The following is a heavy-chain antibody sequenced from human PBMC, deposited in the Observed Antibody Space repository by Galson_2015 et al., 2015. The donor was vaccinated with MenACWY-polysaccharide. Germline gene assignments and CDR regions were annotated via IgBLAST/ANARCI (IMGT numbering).Heavy chain of an antibody. V-gene: IGHV3-73*01. J-gene: IGHJ4*02. CDR3: TRHLQLPFDY. CDR2: IRNKANNYAT. Sequence: SLRLSCAASRFSFSDSAMHWVRRASGKGLEWVGRIRNKANNYATTYAESLEGRFTISRDDSKNTAYLQMNSLRIEDTAVYYCTRHLQLPFDYWGQGTLVTVSS. CDR1: RFSFSDSA.